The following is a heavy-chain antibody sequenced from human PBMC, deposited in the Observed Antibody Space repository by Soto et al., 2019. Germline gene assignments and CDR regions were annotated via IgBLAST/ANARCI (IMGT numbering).Heavy chain of an antibody. CDR2: INSLSSDI. J-gene: IGHJ4*02. V-gene: IGHV3-21*06. D-gene: IGHD2-15*01. Sequence: EVQLVENGGGLVKPGGSLRLSCVASGFPFSSYSMNWVRQAPGKGLEWVSSINSLSSDIHYSDSVKGRFTVSRDNAKNSLFLQMNSLEAEDTATYFCARGYCSDRSCYSEGSNIGDYWGQGTLVTVSA. CDR1: GFPFSSYS. CDR3: ARGYCSDRSCYSEGSNIGDY.